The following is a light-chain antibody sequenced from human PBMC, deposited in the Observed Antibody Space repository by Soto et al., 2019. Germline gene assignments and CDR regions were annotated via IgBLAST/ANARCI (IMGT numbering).Light chain of an antibody. Sequence: DVVLTQTPRSLSVTPGQPASISCKSSQSLLYSDGRTYVYWYLQKPGQPPQLLIHEVSNRFSGVTDRFSGSGSGTDFTLKISRVDAEDVGVYYCMQSIQLPITFGGGTNVEIK. CDR3: MQSIQLPIT. CDR2: EVS. CDR1: QSLLYSDGRTY. J-gene: IGKJ4*01. V-gene: IGKV2D-29*01.